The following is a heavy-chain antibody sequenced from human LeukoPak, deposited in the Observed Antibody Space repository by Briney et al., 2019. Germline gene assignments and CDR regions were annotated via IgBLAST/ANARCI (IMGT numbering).Heavy chain of an antibody. CDR1: GGSFSGYY. Sequence: PSETLSLTCAVYGGSFSGYYWSWIRQPPGKGLEWIGEINHSGSTNYNPSLKSRVTISIDTSKTQFSLKLSSVTAADTAVYYCARGLSTFDFWSGYYPRHFDYWGQGTLVTVSS. V-gene: IGHV4-34*01. CDR2: INHSGST. D-gene: IGHD3-3*01. J-gene: IGHJ4*02. CDR3: ARGLSTFDFWSGYYPRHFDY.